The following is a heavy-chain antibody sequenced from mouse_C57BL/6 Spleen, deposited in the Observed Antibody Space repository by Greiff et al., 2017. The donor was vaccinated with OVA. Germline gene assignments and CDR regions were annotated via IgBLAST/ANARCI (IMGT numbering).Heavy chain of an antibody. CDR3: ARGGLLRGYYFDY. D-gene: IGHD1-1*01. CDR2: IYPGDGDT. Sequence: QVQLQQSGPELVKPGASVKISCKASGYAFSSSWMNWVKQRPGKGLEWIGRIYPGDGDTNYNGKFKGKATLTADKSSSTAYMQLSSLTSEDSAVYFCARGGLLRGYYFDYWGQGTTLTVSS. CDR1: GYAFSSSW. J-gene: IGHJ2*01. V-gene: IGHV1-82*01.